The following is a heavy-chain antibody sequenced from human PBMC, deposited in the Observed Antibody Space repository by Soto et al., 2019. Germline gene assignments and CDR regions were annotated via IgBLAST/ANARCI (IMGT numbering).Heavy chain of an antibody. CDR2: INPNSGGT. V-gene: IGHV1-2*04. CDR1: GYTFTGYC. Sequence: SVKVSFKAAGYTFTGYCIHLVRQAPGQGLEWMGWINPNSGGTNYAQKFQGWVTMTRDTFISTAYMEQSRLRCDDAAVYYCARGRTFSRYRGEYCYGMDVWGQGTTVTVSS. D-gene: IGHD3-10*01. CDR3: ARGRTFSRYRGEYCYGMDV. J-gene: IGHJ6*02.